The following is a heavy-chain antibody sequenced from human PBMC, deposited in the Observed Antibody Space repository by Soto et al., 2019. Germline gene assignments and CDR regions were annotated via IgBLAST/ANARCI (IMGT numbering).Heavy chain of an antibody. CDR3: ARGYYDFWSGYYPSFDY. D-gene: IGHD3-3*01. Sequence: QVQLQQWGAGLLKPSETLSLTCAVYGGSFSGYYWSWIRQPPGKGLEWIGEINHSGSTNYNPSLKRRVTISVDTSKNQFSLKLSSVTAADTAVYYCARGYYDFWSGYYPSFDYWGQGTLVTVSS. CDR2: INHSGST. J-gene: IGHJ4*02. CDR1: GGSFSGYY. V-gene: IGHV4-34*01.